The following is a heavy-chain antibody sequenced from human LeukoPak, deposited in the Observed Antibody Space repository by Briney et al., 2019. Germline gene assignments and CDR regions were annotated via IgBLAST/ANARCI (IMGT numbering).Heavy chain of an antibody. CDR1: GFTFRSYW. CDR2: INSDGSST. J-gene: IGHJ5*02. Sequence: PGGSLRLSCAASGFTFRSYWMHWVRQAPGKGLVWVSRINSDGSSTRYADSVKGRFTISRDNAKSTLYLQMNSLRAEDTAVYYCSSNWFDPWGQGTLVTVSS. V-gene: IGHV3-74*01. CDR3: SSNWFDP.